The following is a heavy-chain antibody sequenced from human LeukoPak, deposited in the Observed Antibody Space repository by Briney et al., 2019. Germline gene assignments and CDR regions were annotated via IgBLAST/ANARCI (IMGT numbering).Heavy chain of an antibody. Sequence: PSETLSLTCIVSGGSISSSSHNWGWIRQPPGKGLEWIGSIYYSGTTYYNPSLKSRLTISVDTSKNQFSLKLSSVTAVDTAVYYCASSGMTTVTSWFDPWGQGTLVTVSS. J-gene: IGHJ5*02. CDR2: IYYSGTT. CDR3: ASSGMTTVTSWFDP. D-gene: IGHD4-17*01. V-gene: IGHV4-39*01. CDR1: GGSISSSSHN.